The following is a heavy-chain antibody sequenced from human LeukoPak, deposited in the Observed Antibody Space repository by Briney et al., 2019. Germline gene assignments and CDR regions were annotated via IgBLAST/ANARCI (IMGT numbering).Heavy chain of an antibody. CDR2: MNPNSGNT. Sequence: ASVKVSCKASGYTFTSYDINWVRQATGQGLEWMGWMNPNSGNTGYAQKFQGRVTMTRNTSISTAYMELSSLRSEDTAVYYCARESSGSYPLIYYYYGMDVWGQGTTVTVSS. V-gene: IGHV1-8*01. CDR1: GYTFTSYD. CDR3: ARESSGSYPLIYYYYGMDV. D-gene: IGHD3-10*01. J-gene: IGHJ6*02.